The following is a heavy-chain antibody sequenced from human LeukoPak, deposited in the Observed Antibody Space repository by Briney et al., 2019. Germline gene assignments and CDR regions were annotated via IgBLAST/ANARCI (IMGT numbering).Heavy chain of an antibody. J-gene: IGHJ5*02. CDR1: GYTFTSYA. V-gene: IGHV7-4-1*02. Sequence: ASVKVSCKASGYTFTSYAMNWVRQAPGQGLEWMGWINTNTGNPTYAQGFTGRFVFSLDTSVSTAYLQISSLKAEDTAVYYCARSLRSPRKDWFDPWGQGTLVTVSS. CDR3: ARSLRSPRKDWFDP. D-gene: IGHD6-6*01. CDR2: INTNTGNP.